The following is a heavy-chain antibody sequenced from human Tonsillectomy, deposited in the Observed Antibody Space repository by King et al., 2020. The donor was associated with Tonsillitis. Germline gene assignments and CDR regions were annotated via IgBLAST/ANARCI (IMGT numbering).Heavy chain of an antibody. Sequence: QVQLQESGPGLVKPSQTLSLTCTVSCGSISTGRYYRSLIRQPARKGLECVGRIYPSGSHNYNPSLKSRVTISVDTSKNHFSLKLSSVTAADTAVYYCAREPVVVMSFFDYWGQGTLVTVSS. J-gene: IGHJ4*02. CDR3: AREPVVVMSFFDY. V-gene: IGHV4-61*02. CDR2: IYPSGSH. CDR1: CGSISTGRYY. D-gene: IGHD3-22*01.